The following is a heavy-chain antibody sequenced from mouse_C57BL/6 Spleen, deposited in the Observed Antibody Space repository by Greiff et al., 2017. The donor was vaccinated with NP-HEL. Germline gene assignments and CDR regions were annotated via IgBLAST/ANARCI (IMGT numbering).Heavy chain of an antibody. D-gene: IGHD3-2*02. Sequence: QVQLQQSGPELVQPGASVKISCKASGYAFSSSWMNWVKQRPGKGLEWIGRIYPGDGDTNYNGKFKGKATLTADKSSSTAYMQLSSLTSEDSAVYFCAQALFAYWGQGTLVTVSA. CDR1: GYAFSSSW. V-gene: IGHV1-82*01. CDR2: IYPGDGDT. CDR3: AQALFAY. J-gene: IGHJ3*01.